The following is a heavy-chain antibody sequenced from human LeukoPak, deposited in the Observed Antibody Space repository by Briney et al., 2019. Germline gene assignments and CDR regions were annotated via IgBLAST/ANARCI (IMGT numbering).Heavy chain of an antibody. Sequence: PGGSLRLSCAASGFTFSSYGMHWVRQAPGKGLEWVAVIWYDGSNKYYADSVKGRFTISRDNSKNTLYLQMNSLRAEDTAVYYCARGYCDFWSASRNWFDPWGQGTLVTVSS. D-gene: IGHD3-3*01. J-gene: IGHJ5*02. CDR1: GFTFSSYG. CDR3: ARGYCDFWSASRNWFDP. CDR2: IWYDGSNK. V-gene: IGHV3-33*01.